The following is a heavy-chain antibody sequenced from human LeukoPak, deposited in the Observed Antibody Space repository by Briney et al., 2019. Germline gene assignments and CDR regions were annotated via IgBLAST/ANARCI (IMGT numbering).Heavy chain of an antibody. CDR1: GYTFTSYY. D-gene: IGHD2-15*01. CDR2: INPSGGST. Sequence: ASVTVSCKASGYTFTSYYMHWVRQAPGQGLEWMGIINPSGGSTSYAQKFQGRVTMTRDTSTSTVYMELSSLRSEDTAVYYCARGIGVVVVAAVVWFDPWGQGTLVTVSS. CDR3: ARGIGVVVVAAVVWFDP. V-gene: IGHV1-46*01. J-gene: IGHJ5*02.